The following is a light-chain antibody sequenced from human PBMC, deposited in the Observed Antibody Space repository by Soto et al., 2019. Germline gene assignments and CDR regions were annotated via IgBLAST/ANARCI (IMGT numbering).Light chain of an antibody. Sequence: AIQMTHSPLSLSASVGDRVTITCRASQAINNDLAWYQQKPGRAPKLLIYGASSLQSGVPSRFSGSGSGTDFTLTIRSLQPEDFATYYCLQDHNYPWTFGQGTKVEIK. V-gene: IGKV1-6*01. CDR3: LQDHNYPWT. CDR1: QAINND. J-gene: IGKJ1*01. CDR2: GAS.